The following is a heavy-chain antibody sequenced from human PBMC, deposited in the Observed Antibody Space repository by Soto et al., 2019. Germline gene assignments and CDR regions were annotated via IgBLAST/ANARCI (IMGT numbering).Heavy chain of an antibody. CDR3: ARFLRGADAFDF. CDR2: TRNKAYSYNT. J-gene: IGHJ3*01. Sequence: EVQLVESGGGLVQPGGSLRLSCAASGFTFSDHYMDWVRQAPGKGLEWVARTRNKAYSYNTEYAAYVKGRFTISRDDSKNSLYLKMNSLKTEDTAVYYCARFLRGADAFDFWGQGTMVTVSS. CDR1: GFTFSDHY. V-gene: IGHV3-72*01.